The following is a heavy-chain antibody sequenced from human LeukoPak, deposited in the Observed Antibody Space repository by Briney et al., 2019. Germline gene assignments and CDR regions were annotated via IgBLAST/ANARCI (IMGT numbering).Heavy chain of an antibody. Sequence: ASVKVSCKASGYTFTAYYMHWVRQAPGQGLEWMGRINPSGGSTSYAQKFQGRVTMTRDMSTSTVYMELSSLRSEDTAVYYCARSPLDSSGYFSVWYFDYWGQGTLVTVSS. CDR3: ARSPLDSSGYFSVWYFDY. CDR2: INPSGGST. D-gene: IGHD3-22*01. V-gene: IGHV1-46*01. CDR1: GYTFTAYY. J-gene: IGHJ4*02.